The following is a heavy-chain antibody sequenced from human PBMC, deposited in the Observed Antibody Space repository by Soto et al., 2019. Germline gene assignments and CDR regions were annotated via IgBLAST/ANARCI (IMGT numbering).Heavy chain of an antibody. V-gene: IGHV4-31*03. J-gene: IGHJ6*02. CDR1: GGSISSGGYY. D-gene: IGHD2-21*01. CDR3: AASCVGCGGFNYYGVDV. Sequence: QVQLQESGPGLVKPSQTLSLTCTVSGGSISSGGYYWSWIRQHPGKGLEWIGYIYYSGSTYYNPSLKSRVTISVDTSKYQFSLKLSSVTAADTAVYYCAASCVGCGGFNYYGVDVWGQGTTVTVSS. CDR2: IYYSGST.